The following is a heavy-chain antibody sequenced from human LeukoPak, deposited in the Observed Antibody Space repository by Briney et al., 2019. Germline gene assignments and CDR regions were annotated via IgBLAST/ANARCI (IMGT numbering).Heavy chain of an antibody. D-gene: IGHD3-22*01. CDR1: GFTFSSYA. V-gene: IGHV3-64*01. J-gene: IGHJ4*02. CDR2: ISSNGGST. CDR3: ARVKFLAPYVGYDSSGYYSD. Sequence: GGSLRLSCAASGFTFSSYAMRWVRQAPGKGLEYVSAISSNGGSTYFANSVKGRFTISRDNSKNTLYLQMGSLRAEDMAVYYCARVKFLAPYVGYDSSGYYSDWGQGTLVTVSS.